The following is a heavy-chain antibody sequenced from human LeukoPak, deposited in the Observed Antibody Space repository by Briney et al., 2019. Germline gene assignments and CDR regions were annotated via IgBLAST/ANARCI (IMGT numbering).Heavy chain of an antibody. CDR2: IFSRGSS. CDR3: ARRSKLGYYFDS. V-gene: IGHV4-59*08. J-gene: IGHJ4*02. Sequence: SETLSLTCTVSGGSMSGYYWSWIRQPPGKGLEWIGYIFSRGSSNFNPSLKSRVTISVDTSRNQFSLRLSSVTAADTAVYSCARRSKLGYYFDSWGQGILVTVSS. D-gene: IGHD3-16*01. CDR1: GGSMSGYY.